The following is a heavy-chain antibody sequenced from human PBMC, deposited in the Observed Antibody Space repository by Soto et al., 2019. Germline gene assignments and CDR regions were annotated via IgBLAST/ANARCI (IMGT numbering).Heavy chain of an antibody. CDR2: IIPIFGTA. V-gene: IGHV1-69*13. J-gene: IGHJ4*02. CDR3: ARVYVVVAASARSFDY. Sequence: SVKVSCKASGGTFSSYAISWVLQAPGQGLEWMGGIIPIFGTANYAQKFQGRVTITADESTSTAYMELSSLRSEDTAVYYCARVYVVVAASARSFDYWGQGTLVTVSS. CDR1: GGTFSSYA. D-gene: IGHD2-15*01.